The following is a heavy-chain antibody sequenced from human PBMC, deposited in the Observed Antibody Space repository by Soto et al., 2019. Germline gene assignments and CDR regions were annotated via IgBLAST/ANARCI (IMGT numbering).Heavy chain of an antibody. CDR1: GFTFSSYA. Sequence: QVQLVESGGGVVQPGRSLRLSCAASGFTFSSYAMHWVRQAPGKGLEWVAVISYDGSNKYYADSVKGRFTISRDNSKNTLYLQMNRLRAEDTAVYYCASPGPYSYYYYGMNVWGQGTTVTVSS. CDR2: ISYDGSNK. D-gene: IGHD3-16*01. J-gene: IGHJ6*02. CDR3: ASPGPYSYYYYGMNV. V-gene: IGHV3-30-3*01.